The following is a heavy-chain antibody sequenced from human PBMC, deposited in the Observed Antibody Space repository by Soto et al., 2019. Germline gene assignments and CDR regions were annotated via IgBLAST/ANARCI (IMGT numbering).Heavy chain of an antibody. CDR1: GFTFSAFA. Sequence: EVQLVESGGGLVQPGGSLRLSCAASGFTFSAFAMHWVRQAPGRGLEYVSAISNNGDGTYYANSVKGRFIISRDNSKNTLYLHMASLRTDDMAVYYCTRVLSFTLLYDHWGRGSLVAAST. V-gene: IGHV3-64*01. CDR2: ISNNGDGT. CDR3: TRVLSFTLLYDH. J-gene: IGHJ4*02. D-gene: IGHD2-2*02.